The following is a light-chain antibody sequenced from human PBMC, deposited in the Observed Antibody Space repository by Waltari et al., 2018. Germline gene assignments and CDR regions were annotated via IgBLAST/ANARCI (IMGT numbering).Light chain of an antibody. CDR2: WAS. J-gene: IGKJ2*01. V-gene: IGKV4-1*01. CDR3: QQYYSTPPT. Sequence: DIVMTQSPDSLAVSLGERATINCKSSQSLLSNNKNYLAWFQQKPRQPPKLLIYWASIRESGVPDRFTGSGSGTDFTLTISSLQAEDVAVYYCQQYYSTPPTFGQGTKLEIK. CDR1: QSLLSNNKNY.